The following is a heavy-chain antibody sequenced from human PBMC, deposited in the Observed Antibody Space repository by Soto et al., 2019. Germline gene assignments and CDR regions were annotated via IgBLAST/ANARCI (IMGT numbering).Heavy chain of an antibody. CDR2: ISGKNGNT. CDR1: GYTFISHG. Sequence: QVQLVQSGVEVKKPGASVKVSCKASGYTFISHGISWVRQAPGQGLEWMGWISGKNGNTNYAQKLQGRVTLTTDTSTSTAYMELRSLRSDDTAVYYYARVSSSIVVVPDYGMDVWGQGTTLTVSS. V-gene: IGHV1-18*04. CDR3: ARVSSSIVVVPDYGMDV. J-gene: IGHJ6*02. D-gene: IGHD2-15*01.